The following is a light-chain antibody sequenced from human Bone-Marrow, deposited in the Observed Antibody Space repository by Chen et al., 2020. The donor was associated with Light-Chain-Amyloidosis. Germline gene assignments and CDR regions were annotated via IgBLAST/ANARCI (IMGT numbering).Light chain of an antibody. CDR3: QSYDSRQSAL. CDR1: SSNIGAGHD. Sequence: QSVLTQPPSVSGAPGQRVIISCTGSSSNIGAGHDVHWYQQLPGTAPKLLIYGNNNRPTGVPDRVSGASSGTSASLAVTGLQAEDEADYYCQSYDSRQSALFGGGNKLTVL. CDR2: GNN. V-gene: IGLV1-40*01. J-gene: IGLJ2*01.